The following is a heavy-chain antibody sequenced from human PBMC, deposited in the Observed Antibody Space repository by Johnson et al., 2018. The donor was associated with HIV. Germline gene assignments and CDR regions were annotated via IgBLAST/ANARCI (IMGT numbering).Heavy chain of an antibody. D-gene: IGHD3-22*01. CDR3: ARELGEDDYYERGGDAFDI. Sequence: VQLVESGGGLIQPGGSLRLSCAASGFTVSSNYMSWVRQAPGKGLECVSVIYSGGSTYYADSVKGRFTISRDNSTNTLYLQVNSLRAEDTAVDYCARELGEDDYYERGGDAFDIWGQGTMVTVSS. J-gene: IGHJ3*02. CDR2: IYSGGST. CDR1: GFTVSSNY. V-gene: IGHV3-66*03.